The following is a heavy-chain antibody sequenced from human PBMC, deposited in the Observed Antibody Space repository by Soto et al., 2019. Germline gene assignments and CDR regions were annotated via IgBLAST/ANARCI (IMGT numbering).Heavy chain of an antibody. J-gene: IGHJ4*02. CDR1: GFTFSSYA. Sequence: QVQLVESGGGVVQPGRSLRLSCAASGFTFSSYAMHWVRQAPGKGLEWVAVISYDGSNKYYADSVKGRFTISRDNSKNTLYLQMNSLRAEDTAVYYCARAYSSSFFDYWGQETLVTVS. CDR3: ARAYSSSFFDY. D-gene: IGHD6-6*01. V-gene: IGHV3-30-3*01. CDR2: ISYDGSNK.